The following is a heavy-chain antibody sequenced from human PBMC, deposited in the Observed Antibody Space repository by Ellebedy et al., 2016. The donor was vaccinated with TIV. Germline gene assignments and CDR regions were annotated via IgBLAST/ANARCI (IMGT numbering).Heavy chain of an antibody. CDR2: ISNSGDTT. J-gene: IGHJ4*02. Sequence: GESLKISCAASGFTFSCCAMSWVRQAPGRGLEWVSVISNSGDTTYADTVWGRFTISRDNSINTLYLQMNSLRADDTAIYYCAKLAGISSWYAEYWGQGTLVTVSS. V-gene: IGHV3-23*01. CDR1: GFTFSCCA. CDR3: AKLAGISSWYAEY. D-gene: IGHD6-13*01.